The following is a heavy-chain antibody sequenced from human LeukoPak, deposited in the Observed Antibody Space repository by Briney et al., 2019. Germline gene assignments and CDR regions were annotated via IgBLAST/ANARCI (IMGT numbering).Heavy chain of an antibody. V-gene: IGHV4-34*01. CDR1: GGSFSGYF. CDR3: ARGSIYYGDSSAYFDY. J-gene: IGHJ4*02. D-gene: IGHD3-22*01. Sequence: PSETLCPTCSVYGGSFSGYFRTYIRQPPGKGLEWIGEINHRGSTSYNPSLKSRVTISRDTSKNQFSLRLTSVTAADTAVYYCARGSIYYGDSSAYFDYWGQGSLVTVSS. CDR2: INHRGST.